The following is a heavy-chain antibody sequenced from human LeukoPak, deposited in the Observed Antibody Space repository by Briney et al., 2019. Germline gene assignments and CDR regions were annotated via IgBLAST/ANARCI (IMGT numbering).Heavy chain of an antibody. CDR3: ARDQLPGAARFFDY. CDR2: IYTSGST. J-gene: IGHJ4*02. Sequence: SQTLSLTCTVSGNSISSGDYYWSWIRQPAGKGLEWIGRIYTSGSTTYNPSLKSRVTISGDTSENQFSLRLSSVTAADTAVYYCARDQLPGAARFFDYWGQGNLVTVSS. D-gene: IGHD6-13*01. CDR1: GNSISSGDYY. V-gene: IGHV4-61*02.